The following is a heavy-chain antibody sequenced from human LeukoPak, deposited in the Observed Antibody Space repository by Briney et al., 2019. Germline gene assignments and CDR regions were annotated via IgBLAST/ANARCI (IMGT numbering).Heavy chain of an antibody. J-gene: IGHJ4*02. D-gene: IGHD4-23*01. CDR3: ARVARGGKTYYFDY. V-gene: IGHV1-69*05. CDR2: IIPIFGTA. Sequence: SVTVSCKASGGTFSSYAISWVRQAPGQGLEWMGGIIPIFGTANYAQKFQGRVTITTDESTSTAYMELSSLRSEDTAVYYCARVARGGKTYYFDYCGQGTLVTVSS. CDR1: GGTFSSYA.